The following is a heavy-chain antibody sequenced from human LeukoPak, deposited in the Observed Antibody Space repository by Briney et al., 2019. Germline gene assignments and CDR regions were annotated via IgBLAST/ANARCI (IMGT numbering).Heavy chain of an antibody. J-gene: IGHJ3*02. CDR1: GGSISTYY. Sequence: SETLSLTCTVSGGSISTYYWSWIRQPPGKGLEWIGYIHYSVNTNQNPSLKSRVTISVDTSKNHFSLKLSSVTAADTAMYYCARVGSYAFDIWDQGTMVTVSS. V-gene: IGHV4-59*01. CDR3: ARVGSYAFDI. CDR2: IHYSVNT.